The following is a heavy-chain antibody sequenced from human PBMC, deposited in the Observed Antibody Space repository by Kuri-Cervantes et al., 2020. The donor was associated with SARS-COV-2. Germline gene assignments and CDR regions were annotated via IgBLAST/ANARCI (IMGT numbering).Heavy chain of an antibody. J-gene: IGHJ5*02. CDR1: GGSFSGYY. D-gene: IGHD3-3*01. V-gene: IGHV4-34*01. CDR2: INHSGST. CDR3: ASVDDFWSGRNWFDP. Sequence: SETLSLTCAVYGGSFSGYYWSWIRQPPGKGLEWIGEINHSGSTYYNPSLKSRVTISVDTSKNQFSLKLSSVTAADTAVYYCASVDDFWSGRNWFDPWSQGTLVTVSS.